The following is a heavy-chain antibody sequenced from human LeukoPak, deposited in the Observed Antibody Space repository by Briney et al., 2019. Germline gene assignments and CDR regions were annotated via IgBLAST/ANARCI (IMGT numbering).Heavy chain of an antibody. CDR2: INPDSGVT. J-gene: IGHJ4*02. CDR3: ARDQGGYHD. D-gene: IGHD5-12*01. Sequence: GASVKVSCKASGYTFTGFYMHWVRQAPGRGLQWMGWINPDSGVTDYAQEFQGRVTMTRDASISTLFMELNNLRSDDTAMYYCARDQGGYHDWGQGTLVTV. V-gene: IGHV1-2*02. CDR1: GYTFTGFY.